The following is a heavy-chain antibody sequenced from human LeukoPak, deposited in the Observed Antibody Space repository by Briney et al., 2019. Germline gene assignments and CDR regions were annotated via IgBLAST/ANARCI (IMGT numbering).Heavy chain of an antibody. CDR2: INAGNGNT. Sequence: GASVKVSCKASGYTFTSYGISWVRQAPGQGLEWMGWINAGNGNTKYSQKFQGRVTITRDTSASTAYMELSSLRSEDTAVYYCARRAYGAVNPFDPWGQGTLATVSS. CDR1: GYTFTSYG. J-gene: IGHJ5*02. CDR3: ARRAYGAVNPFDP. V-gene: IGHV1-3*01. D-gene: IGHD3-10*01.